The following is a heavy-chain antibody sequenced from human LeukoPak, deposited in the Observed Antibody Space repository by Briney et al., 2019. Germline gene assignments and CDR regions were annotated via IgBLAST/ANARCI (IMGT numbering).Heavy chain of an antibody. J-gene: IGHJ4*02. CDR3: ARGDSTYYYDSSGYSGQFDY. Sequence: GASVKVSSKASGGTFSSYAISWVRQAPGQGLEWMGGIIPIFGTANYAQKFQGRVTITTDESTSTAYMELSSLRSEDTAVYYCARGDSTYYYDSSGYSGQFDYWGQGTLVTVSS. CDR2: IIPIFGTA. CDR1: GGTFSSYA. D-gene: IGHD3-22*01. V-gene: IGHV1-69*05.